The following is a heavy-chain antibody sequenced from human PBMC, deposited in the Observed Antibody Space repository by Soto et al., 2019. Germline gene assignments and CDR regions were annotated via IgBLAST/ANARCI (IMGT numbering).Heavy chain of an antibody. D-gene: IGHD3-10*01. V-gene: IGHV4-59*08. CDR2: IYYSGST. CDR1: GGSISSYY. Sequence: SETLSLTCTVSGGSISSYYWSWIRQPPGKGLEWIGCIYYSGSTNYNPSLKSRVTISVDTSKNQFPLKLSSVTAADTAVYYCARFRGGPHSLWFGEGGTIYYGMDVWGQGTTVTVSS. CDR3: ARFRGGPHSLWFGEGGTIYYGMDV. J-gene: IGHJ6*02.